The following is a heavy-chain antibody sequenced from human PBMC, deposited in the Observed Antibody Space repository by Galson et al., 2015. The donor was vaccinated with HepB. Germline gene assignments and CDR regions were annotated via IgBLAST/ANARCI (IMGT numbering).Heavy chain of an antibody. V-gene: IGHV3-33*01. Sequence: SLRLSCAASGSAFSSHGMHWVRQAPGKGLEWVALIWFDGSKDYYADSVKGRFTISRDNSNNMLYLQMNNLRVDDTAVYYCARYYGNYRAFDSWGQGTLVTVSS. J-gene: IGHJ4*02. CDR3: ARYYGNYRAFDS. CDR2: IWFDGSKD. CDR1: GSAFSSHG. D-gene: IGHD4-11*01.